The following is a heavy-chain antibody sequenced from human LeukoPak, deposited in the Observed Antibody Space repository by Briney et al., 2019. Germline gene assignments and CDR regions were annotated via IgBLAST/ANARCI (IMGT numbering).Heavy chain of an antibody. V-gene: IGHV3-23*01. J-gene: IGHJ6*02. CDR1: GFTFSSYA. Sequence: GGSLRLSCAASGFTFSSYAMSWVRQAPGKGLEWVSGISGSGDNTYYADSVKGRFTISRDNAKNSLYLQMNSLRAEDTAVYYCATNRRSSSWYEPENYGMDVWGQGTTVTVSS. CDR2: ISGSGDNT. CDR3: ATNRRSSSWYEPENYGMDV. D-gene: IGHD2-2*01.